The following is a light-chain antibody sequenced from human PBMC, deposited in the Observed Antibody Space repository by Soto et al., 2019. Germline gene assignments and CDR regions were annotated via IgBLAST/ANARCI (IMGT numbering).Light chain of an antibody. Sequence: ALQMTQSPSSLSASVGDRVTITCRASQGIRNDLGWYQQKPGKAPKLLIYAASSLQSGVPSRFSGSGSGTDFTLTISSLQPEDFAAYYCLQDYNYPFTFGPGTKVDIK. J-gene: IGKJ3*01. CDR3: LQDYNYPFT. V-gene: IGKV1-6*01. CDR2: AAS. CDR1: QGIRND.